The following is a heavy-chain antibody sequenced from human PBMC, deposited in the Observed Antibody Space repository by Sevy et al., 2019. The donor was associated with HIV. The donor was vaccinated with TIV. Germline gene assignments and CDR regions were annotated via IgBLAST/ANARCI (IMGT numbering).Heavy chain of an antibody. Sequence: GGSLRLSCAASGFSISGYGMHWVRQAPGKGLECVAVMWYDGTNKEYADSVKGRFTISRDNTKNTPYLQMNSLRAEDTAVYYCAREDIRVAGIGYYFHSWGQGTLVTVSS. CDR3: AREDIRVAGIGYYFHS. J-gene: IGHJ4*02. CDR2: MWYDGTNK. D-gene: IGHD6-19*01. V-gene: IGHV3-33*01. CDR1: GFSISGYG.